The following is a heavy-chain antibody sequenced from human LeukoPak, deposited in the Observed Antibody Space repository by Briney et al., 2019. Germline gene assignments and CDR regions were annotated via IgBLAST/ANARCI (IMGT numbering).Heavy chain of an antibody. J-gene: IGHJ3*01. V-gene: IGHV4-34*01. Sequence: PSETLSLTCAVYGGSFSGYYWSWIRQPPGKGLEWIGEINHSGSTNYNPSLKSRVTISVDTSKNQFSLKLSSVTAADTAVYYCARGFWGVPPVFDFWGKGKMVTVSS. CDR2: INHSGST. D-gene: IGHD3-16*01. CDR3: ARGFWGVPPVFDF. CDR1: GGSFSGYY.